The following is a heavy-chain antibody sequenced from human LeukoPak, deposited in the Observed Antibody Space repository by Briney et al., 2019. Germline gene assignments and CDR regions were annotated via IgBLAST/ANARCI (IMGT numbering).Heavy chain of an antibody. CDR1: GGSISSSNW. D-gene: IGHD6-19*01. CDR3: ASGGYSNGWPIFDY. J-gene: IGHJ4*02. Sequence: SETLSLTCAVSGGSISSSNWWSWVRQPPGKGLEWIGEIYHSGSTNYNPSLKSRVTISVDKSKNQFSLKLSSVTAADTAVYYCASGGYSNGWPIFDYWGQGTLVTVSS. CDR2: IYHSGST. V-gene: IGHV4-4*02.